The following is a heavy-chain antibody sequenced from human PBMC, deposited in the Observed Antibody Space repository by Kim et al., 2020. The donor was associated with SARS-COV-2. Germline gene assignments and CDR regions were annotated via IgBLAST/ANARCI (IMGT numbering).Heavy chain of an antibody. D-gene: IGHD3-22*01. CDR2: IYYSGST. J-gene: IGHJ4*02. V-gene: IGHV4-39*07. Sequence: SETLSLTCTVSGGSISSSSYYWGWIRQPPGKGLEWIGSIYYSGSTYYNPSLKSRVTISVDTSKNQFSLKLSSVTAADTAVYYCARIQVDSSGYIPNYWGQGTLVTVSS. CDR1: GGSISSSSYY. CDR3: ARIQVDSSGYIPNY.